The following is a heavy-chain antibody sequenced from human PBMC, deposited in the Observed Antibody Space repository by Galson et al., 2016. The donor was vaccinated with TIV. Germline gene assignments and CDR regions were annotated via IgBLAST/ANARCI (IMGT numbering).Heavy chain of an antibody. CDR1: GYTFTRYY. CDR3: ASPHSGSYDFDY. Sequence: SVKVSCKASGYTFTRYYIHWVRQAAGQGLEWMGIIDPSNGGTTYAQKFQGRLTLTRDTSTSTVYFELSSLTSEGTALYYCASPHSGSYDFDYWGQGTLVTVSS. CDR2: IDPSNGGT. J-gene: IGHJ4*02. D-gene: IGHD3-16*01. V-gene: IGHV1-46*03.